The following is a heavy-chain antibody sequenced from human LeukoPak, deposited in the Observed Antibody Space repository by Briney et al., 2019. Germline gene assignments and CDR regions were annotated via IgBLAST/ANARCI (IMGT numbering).Heavy chain of an antibody. V-gene: IGHV4-30-2*01. D-gene: IGHD2-15*01. CDR3: ASFVVVVTAFYS. Sequence: SQTLSLTCAVSGGSISSGAYSWSWLRQPPGLGLEWIGYIYHSGSSYYNPSHKRRVTISVDSSKSQFSLRLSSVTAAITAVYCYASFVVVVTAFYSCGQGALVSVSS. J-gene: IGHJ4*02. CDR1: GGSISSGAYS. CDR2: IYHSGSS.